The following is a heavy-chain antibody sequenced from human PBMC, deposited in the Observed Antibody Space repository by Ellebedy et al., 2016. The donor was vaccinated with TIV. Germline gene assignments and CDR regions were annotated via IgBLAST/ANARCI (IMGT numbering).Heavy chain of an antibody. D-gene: IGHD3-9*01. J-gene: IGHJ5*02. V-gene: IGHV1-18*01. CDR3: ARDRDVLTGFANWFDP. CDR2: ISAYNGDA. Sequence: AASVKVSCKASGYPFIGYGISWVRQAPGQGLEWMGWISAYNGDANYAQNVRGRLTMTTDTSTNTAYMDLRSLRSDDTAVYYCARDRDVLTGFANWFDPWGQGTLVTVSS. CDR1: GYPFIGYG.